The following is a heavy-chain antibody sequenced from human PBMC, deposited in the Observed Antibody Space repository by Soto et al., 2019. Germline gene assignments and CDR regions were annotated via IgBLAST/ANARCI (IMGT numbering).Heavy chain of an antibody. J-gene: IGHJ6*02. CDR3: ARHGEDTVTTYREDYYYGMDV. Sequence: LSLTCSVSDGSISGYFWSWIRQPPGQGMEWIGSMYYSGSTYYNPSLKSRVTISVDKSKNQFSLKLSSVTAADTAVYYCARHGEDTVTTYREDYYYGMDVWGQGTTVTVSS. CDR1: DGSISGYF. D-gene: IGHD4-17*01. CDR2: MYYSGST. V-gene: IGHV4-59*08.